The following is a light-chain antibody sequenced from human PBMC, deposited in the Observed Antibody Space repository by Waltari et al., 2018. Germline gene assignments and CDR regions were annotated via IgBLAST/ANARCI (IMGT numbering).Light chain of an antibody. V-gene: IGKV3D-11*03. J-gene: IGKJ3*01. CDR2: DAS. Sequence: EILLTHSPATLSLSPGERATLSCRATESVSRNLAWYQQKPGQAPRLRIYDASTRATDIPARCSASGSGTDCTLTISSLEPEDFAVYYCHQRSSWPLTFGPGTKVDFK. CDR3: HQRSSWPLT. CDR1: ESVSRN.